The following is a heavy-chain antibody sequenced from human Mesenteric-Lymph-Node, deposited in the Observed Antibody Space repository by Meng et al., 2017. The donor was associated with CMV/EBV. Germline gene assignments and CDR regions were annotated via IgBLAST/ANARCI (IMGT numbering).Heavy chain of an antibody. CDR1: GFTFSSYA. J-gene: IGHJ6*02. CDR3: ARDRRQQMANYYYGMDV. D-gene: IGHD6-13*01. V-gene: IGHV3-30-3*01. CDR2: ISYDGSNK. Sequence: GESLKISCAASGFTFSSYAMHWVRQAPGKGLEWVAVISYDGSNKYYADSVKGRFTISRDNSKNTLYLQMNSLRAEDTAVYYCARDRRQQMANYYYGMDVWGQGTTVTVSS.